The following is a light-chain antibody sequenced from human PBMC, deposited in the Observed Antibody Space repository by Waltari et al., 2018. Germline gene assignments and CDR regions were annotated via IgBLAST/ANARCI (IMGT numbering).Light chain of an antibody. CDR2: RNK. CDR3: AAWDDSLNGYV. Sequence: QSVLTQPPSASGTPGQRVTIYCSGSSSNIGSNTVNWYQQLPGTAPKLLIYRNKRRPSGGPERFSGYKSGTSASLAIGGLQVEDEADYYCAAWDDSLNGYVFGTGTKVTVL. CDR1: SSNIGSNT. V-gene: IGLV1-44*01. J-gene: IGLJ1*01.